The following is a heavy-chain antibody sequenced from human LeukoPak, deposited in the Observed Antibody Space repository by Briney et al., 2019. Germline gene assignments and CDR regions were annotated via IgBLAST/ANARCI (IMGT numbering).Heavy chain of an antibody. D-gene: IGHD2-15*01. Sequence: PSETLSLTCAVYGGSFSGYYWNWIRQPAGKGLEWIGRMYSGSTNYSPSLKSRVTMSIDTSKNQFYLRLTSVTAADTAVYYCARSDCSRGGCPSFEYWGQGILVTVSP. CDR3: ARSDCSRGGCPSFEY. CDR1: GGSFSGYY. J-gene: IGHJ4*02. CDR2: MYSGST. V-gene: IGHV4-59*10.